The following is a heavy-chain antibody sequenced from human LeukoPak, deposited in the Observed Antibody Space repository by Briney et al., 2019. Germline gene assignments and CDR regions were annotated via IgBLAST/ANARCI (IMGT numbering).Heavy chain of an antibody. CDR2: IIPIFGTA. Sequence: ASVKVSCKASGGTFSSYAISWVRQAPGQGLEWMGGIIPIFGTANYAQKFQGRVTITADKSTSTAYMELSSLRSEDTAVYYCARDDSSGYYPTQFDYWGQGTLVTVSS. D-gene: IGHD3-22*01. CDR1: GGTFSSYA. J-gene: IGHJ4*02. CDR3: ARDDSSGYYPTQFDY. V-gene: IGHV1-69*06.